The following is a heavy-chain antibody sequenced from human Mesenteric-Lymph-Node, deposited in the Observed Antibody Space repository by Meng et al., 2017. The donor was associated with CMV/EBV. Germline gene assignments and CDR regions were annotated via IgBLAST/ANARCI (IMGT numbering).Heavy chain of an antibody. CDR3: ARLGVGGSGWYSWDAFDI. Sequence: GESLKISCKGSGYSFTNYWIAWVRQMPGKGLEWMGIIYPGDSDSRYSPSFQGQVTISADKSISTAYLLWSSLKTSDTAMYYCARLGVGGSGWYSWDAFDIWGQGTMVTVSS. D-gene: IGHD6-19*01. CDR1: GYSFTNYW. J-gene: IGHJ3*02. CDR2: IYPGDSDS. V-gene: IGHV5-51*01.